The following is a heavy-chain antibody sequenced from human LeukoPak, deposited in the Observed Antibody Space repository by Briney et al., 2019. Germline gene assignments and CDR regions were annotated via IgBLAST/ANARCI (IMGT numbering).Heavy chain of an antibody. CDR2: IYYSGST. J-gene: IGHJ4*02. Sequence: SETLSLTCAVYGGSFSGYYWSWIRQPPGKGLEWIGYIYYSGSTNYNPSLKSRVTISVDTSKNQFSLKLSSVTAADTAVYYCASLIIGTWGQGTLVTVSS. CDR3: ASLIIGT. D-gene: IGHD2-8*01. V-gene: IGHV4-59*08. CDR1: GGSFSGYY.